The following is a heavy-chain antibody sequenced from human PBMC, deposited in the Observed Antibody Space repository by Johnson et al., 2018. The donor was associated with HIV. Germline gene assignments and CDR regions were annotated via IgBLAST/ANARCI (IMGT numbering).Heavy chain of an antibody. Sequence: QVQLVESGGGLVKPGGSLRLSCAASGFTFSDYYMSWIRQAPGKGLEWVSGISFTDDTYYADSVKGRVTISRDNSKNTLYLQMNNLRAEDTAVYHCARAIVGATYEAFDVWGQGTMVTVSS. CDR2: ISFTDDT. V-gene: IGHV3-11*04. CDR1: GFTFSDYY. D-gene: IGHD1-26*01. J-gene: IGHJ3*01. CDR3: ARAIVGATYEAFDV.